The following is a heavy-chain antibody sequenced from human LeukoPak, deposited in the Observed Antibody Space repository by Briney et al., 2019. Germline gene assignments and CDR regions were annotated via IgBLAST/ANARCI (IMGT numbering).Heavy chain of an antibody. Sequence: ASVKVSCKASGYTFTSYDINWVRQATGQGLEWMGWMNPNSGNTGYAQKFQGRVTMTRNTSISTAYMELSSLRSEDTAVYYCAIATQQHGGRFDPWGQGTLVTVSS. J-gene: IGHJ5*02. CDR3: AIATQQHGGRFDP. CDR1: GYTFTSYD. CDR2: MNPNSGNT. V-gene: IGHV1-8*01. D-gene: IGHD6-13*01.